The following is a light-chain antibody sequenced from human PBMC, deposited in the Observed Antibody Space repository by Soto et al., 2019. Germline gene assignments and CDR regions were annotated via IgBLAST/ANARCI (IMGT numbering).Light chain of an antibody. V-gene: IGKV1-13*02. CDR1: QGISSA. CDR3: QLINRYPLRT. Sequence: AIQLTQSPSSLSASVGDRVTITCRASQGISSALAWYQQKPGKAPKLLIYDASSLESGVPSRFSGSVSAPDLTLTIDILQHEDFATYYCQLINRYPLRTFGGGTKVEI. CDR2: DAS. J-gene: IGKJ4*01.